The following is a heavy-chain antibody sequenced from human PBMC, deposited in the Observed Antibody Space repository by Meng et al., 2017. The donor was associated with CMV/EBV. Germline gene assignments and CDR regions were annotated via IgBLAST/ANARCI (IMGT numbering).Heavy chain of an antibody. CDR2: INPNSGGT. CDR1: VDTFTDYY. J-gene: IGHJ4*02. Sequence: QVKLGQSGAELRKPGASGKVSCKASVDTFTDYYMHWVRQAPGQGLEWMGCINPNSGGTNYAQKFQGRVTMTRDTSISTAYMELSRLRSDDTAVYYCARHYDYDDYWGQGTLVTVSS. D-gene: IGHD3-16*01. V-gene: IGHV1-2*02. CDR3: ARHYDYDDY.